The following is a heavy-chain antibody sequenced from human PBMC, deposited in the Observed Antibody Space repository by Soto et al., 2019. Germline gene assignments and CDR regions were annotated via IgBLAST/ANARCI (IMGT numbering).Heavy chain of an antibody. CDR3: ARLYLAATITSLDY. CDR2: IKKDGSEK. V-gene: IGHV3-7*01. D-gene: IGHD5-12*01. J-gene: IGHJ4*02. Sequence: GGSLRFSCAASGFTFSNYWLSWVRQAPGKGLEWVANIKKDGSEKYHVGSVVGRFTISRDNAENSLYLQMNSLRAEDTAVYYCARLYLAATITSLDYWGQGTLVTVSS. CDR1: GFTFSNYW.